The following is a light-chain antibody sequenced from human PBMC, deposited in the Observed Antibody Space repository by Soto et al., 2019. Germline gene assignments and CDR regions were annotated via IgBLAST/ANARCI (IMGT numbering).Light chain of an antibody. Sequence: VLTQPPSASGTPGPRVTISCSGSSSNIGSNTVNWYQHLPRAAPKLLIQSNNQRPSGVPDRFSGSQSGTSASLAISGLQSEDEADYYCAVWDDSLNGYVFGTGTKLTVL. V-gene: IGLV1-44*01. CDR2: SNN. CDR3: AVWDDSLNGYV. CDR1: SSNIGSNT. J-gene: IGLJ1*01.